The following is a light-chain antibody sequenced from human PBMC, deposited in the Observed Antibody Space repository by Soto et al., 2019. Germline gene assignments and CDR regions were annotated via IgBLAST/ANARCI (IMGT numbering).Light chain of an antibody. CDR3: QHYDNWT. CDR1: QSVSSN. J-gene: IGKJ1*01. V-gene: IGKV3D-15*01. Sequence: EIGMTQSPATLSVSPGERVTLSCRASQSVSSNLAWYQQKPGQAPRLLIYGASTRATGIPARFSGSGSGTEFTLTISSLQSEDFAVYYCQHYDNWTFGQGTKVEIK. CDR2: GAS.